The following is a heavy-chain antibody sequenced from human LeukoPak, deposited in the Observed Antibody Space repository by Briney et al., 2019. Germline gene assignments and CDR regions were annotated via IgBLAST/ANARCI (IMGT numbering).Heavy chain of an antibody. D-gene: IGHD6-19*01. Sequence: ASVKVSCKASGGTFSSYAISWVRQAPGQGLEWMGGIIPIFGTANYAQKFQGRVTNTADESTSTAYMELSSLRSEDTAVYYCARHALPGYSSGWYWDYWGQGTLVTVSS. CDR3: ARHALPGYSSGWYWDY. CDR1: GGTFSSYA. J-gene: IGHJ4*02. CDR2: IIPIFGTA. V-gene: IGHV1-69*13.